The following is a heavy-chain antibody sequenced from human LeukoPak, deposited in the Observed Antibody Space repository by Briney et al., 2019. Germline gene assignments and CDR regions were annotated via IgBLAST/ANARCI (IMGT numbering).Heavy chain of an antibody. Sequence: SETLSLTCTVSGGSISSSSYYWGWIRQPPGKGLEWIGSIYYSGSTYYNPSLKSRVTISVDTSKNQFSLKLSSVTAADTAVYYCARADKFAVTIDYWGQGTLVTVSS. CDR3: ARADKFAVTIDY. J-gene: IGHJ4*02. V-gene: IGHV4-39*07. D-gene: IGHD4-11*01. CDR2: IYYSGST. CDR1: GGSISSSSYY.